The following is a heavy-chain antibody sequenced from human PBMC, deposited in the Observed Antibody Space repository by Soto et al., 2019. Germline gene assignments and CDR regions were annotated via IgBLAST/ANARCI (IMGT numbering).Heavy chain of an antibody. CDR1: GGSISSYY. J-gene: IGHJ6*02. V-gene: IGHV4-59*01. CDR2: IYYSGST. Sequence: QVQLQESGPGLVKPSETLSLTCTVSGGSISSYYWSWIRQPPGKGLEWIGYIYYSGSTNYNPSLKRRVTIXXDXSXXQFSLKLSSVTAADTAVYYCARVSYGSGSYRGMDVWGQGTTVTVSS. CDR3: ARVSYGSGSYRGMDV. D-gene: IGHD3-10*01.